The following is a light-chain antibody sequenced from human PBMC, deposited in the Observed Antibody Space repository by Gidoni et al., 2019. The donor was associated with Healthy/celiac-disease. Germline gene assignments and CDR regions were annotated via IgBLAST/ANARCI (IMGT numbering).Light chain of an antibody. CDR1: QSISSY. CDR3: QQNDNTPYT. J-gene: IGKJ2*01. CDR2: AAS. V-gene: IGKV1-39*01. Sequence: IQMSQSPSSLSASVGDRVTITCRASQSISSYLNWYQQKPGKAPKLLIYAASNLESGVPSRFSGSGSGTDFTLTISSLQPEDIATYYCQQNDNTPYTFGQGTKVEIK.